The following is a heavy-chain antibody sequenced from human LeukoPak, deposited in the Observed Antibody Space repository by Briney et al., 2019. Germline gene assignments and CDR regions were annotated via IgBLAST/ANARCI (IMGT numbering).Heavy chain of an antibody. V-gene: IGHV3-7*01. J-gene: IGHJ3*02. Sequence: PGGSLRLSXAASGFMFSSYWMSWVRQAPGKGLEWVANIKQDGSEKYYVDSVKGRFTISRDNAKNSLYLQMNSLRAEDTAVYYCARDLAGPPQEAFDIWGQGTMVTVSS. CDR3: ARDLAGPPQEAFDI. CDR2: IKQDGSEK. CDR1: GFMFSSYW.